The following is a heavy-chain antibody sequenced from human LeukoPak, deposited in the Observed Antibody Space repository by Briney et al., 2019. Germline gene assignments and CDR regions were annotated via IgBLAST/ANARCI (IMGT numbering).Heavy chain of an antibody. CDR3: ARGVAVFDL. CDR2: IYTSGST. D-gene: IGHD2-21*01. V-gene: IGHV4-61*02. Sequence: SETLSLTCTVSGGSISSRSYYWSWIRRPAGKGLEWIGRIYTSGSTNYNPSLKSRVTISVDTSKNQFSLKLSSVTAADTAVYYCARGVAVFDLWGRGTLVTVSS. CDR1: GGSISSRSYY. J-gene: IGHJ2*01.